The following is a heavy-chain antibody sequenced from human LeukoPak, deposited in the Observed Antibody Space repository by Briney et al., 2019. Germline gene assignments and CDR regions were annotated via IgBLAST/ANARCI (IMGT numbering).Heavy chain of an antibody. V-gene: IGHV3-66*01. D-gene: IGHD6-25*01. CDR2: IYSGGST. CDR3: ARAPRIAAADLYYFDN. Sequence: PGGSLRLSCAASGFTVSSNYMTWVRQAPGKGLEWVSVIYSGGSTYYADSVKGRFTISRDKSKNTLYLQMNSLRVEDTAVYYCARAPRIAAADLYYFDNWGQGTLVTVSS. CDR1: GFTVSSNY. J-gene: IGHJ4*02.